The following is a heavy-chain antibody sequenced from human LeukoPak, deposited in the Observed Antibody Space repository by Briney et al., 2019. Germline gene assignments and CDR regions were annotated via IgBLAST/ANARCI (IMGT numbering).Heavy chain of an antibody. Sequence: GESLKISCKGSGYSFTNYWIGWVRQMPGKGLEWMGIIYPGDSDTRYSPSFQGQVTISVDKSISTAYLQWSSLKASDTAMYYCARPSLAARSWHYFDYWGQGTLVTVSS. D-gene: IGHD6-6*01. J-gene: IGHJ4*02. CDR2: IYPGDSDT. V-gene: IGHV5-51*01. CDR3: ARPSLAARSWHYFDY. CDR1: GYSFTNYW.